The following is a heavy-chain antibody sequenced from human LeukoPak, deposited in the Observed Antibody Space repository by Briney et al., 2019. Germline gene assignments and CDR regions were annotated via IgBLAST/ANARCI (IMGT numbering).Heavy chain of an antibody. D-gene: IGHD4-23*01. J-gene: IGHJ4*02. CDR2: IYYSGST. CDR3: AGTTVVRGGVFDY. Sequence: PSETLSLTCTVSGGSISSYYWSWIRQPPGKGLEWLGYIYYSGSTNYNPSPKSRVTISLDTSKNQFSLKLSSVTAADTAVYYCAGTTVVRGGVFDYWGQGTLVTVSS. CDR1: GGSISSYY. V-gene: IGHV4-59*08.